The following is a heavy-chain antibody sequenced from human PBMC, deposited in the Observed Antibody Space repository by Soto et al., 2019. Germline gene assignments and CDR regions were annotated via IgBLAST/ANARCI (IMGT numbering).Heavy chain of an antibody. J-gene: IGHJ4*02. Sequence: DVQLVESGGGLVQPGGSLILSCAASGFTVSSNDMCWVRQAPGKGLEWVSVIYSGGSTYYADSVKGRFTISRDNSKNTLYLQMNSLRAEDTAVYYCARTPVDIVATDTYYFDYWGQGTLVTVSS. D-gene: IGHD5-12*01. V-gene: IGHV3-66*01. CDR2: IYSGGST. CDR3: ARTPVDIVATDTYYFDY. CDR1: GFTVSSND.